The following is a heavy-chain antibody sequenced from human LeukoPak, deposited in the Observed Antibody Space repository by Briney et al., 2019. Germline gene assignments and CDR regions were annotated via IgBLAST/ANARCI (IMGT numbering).Heavy chain of an antibody. D-gene: IGHD6-6*01. CDR2: IIPIFGTA. J-gene: IGHJ6*03. Sequence: GASVKVSCKASGGTFSSYAISWVRQAPGLGLEWMGGIIPIFGTANYAQKFQGRVTITTDESTSTAYMELSSLRSEDTAVYYCARVASSYSSSSLPYYYYYYMDVSGKGTTVTVSS. V-gene: IGHV1-69*05. CDR3: ARVASSYSSSSLPYYYYYYMDV. CDR1: GGTFSSYA.